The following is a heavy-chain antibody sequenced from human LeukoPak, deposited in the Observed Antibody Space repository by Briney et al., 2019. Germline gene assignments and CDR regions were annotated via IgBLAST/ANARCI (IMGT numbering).Heavy chain of an antibody. CDR1: GFTFSSYS. CDR2: ISSSSSYI. D-gene: IGHD3-22*01. CDR3: TRAVTYYYDRGYFDY. Sequence: GGSLRLSCAASGFTFSSYSMNWVRQAPGKGLEWVSSISSSSSYIYYADSVKGRFTISRDNAKNSLYLQMNSLKTEDTAVYYCTRAVTYYYDRGYFDYWGQGTLVTVSS. V-gene: IGHV3-21*03. J-gene: IGHJ4*02.